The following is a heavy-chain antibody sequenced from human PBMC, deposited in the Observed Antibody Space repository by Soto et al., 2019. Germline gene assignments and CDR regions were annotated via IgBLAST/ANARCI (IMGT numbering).Heavy chain of an antibody. CDR3: ARILRECSSWPHLDY. J-gene: IGHJ4*02. V-gene: IGHV2-26*01. Sequence: QVTLKESGPVLVKPTETLTLTCTVSGFSLSNARMGVSWIRQPPGKALEWLAHIFSNDEKSYSTSLKSRLTTSKDTSQSQVVLTMTNMDPVDTATYYCARILRECSSWPHLDYWGQGTLVTVSS. CDR2: IFSNDEK. CDR1: GFSLSNARMG. D-gene: IGHD6-13*01.